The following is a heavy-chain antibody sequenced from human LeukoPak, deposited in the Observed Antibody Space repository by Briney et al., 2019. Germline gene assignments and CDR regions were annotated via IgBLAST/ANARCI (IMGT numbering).Heavy chain of an antibody. CDR2: ISTDNGDT. V-gene: IGHV1-18*04. Sequence: GASVKVSCKASGYIFAGYYMHWVRQAPGQGLEWMGWISTDNGDTNYAQKLQGRVTMTTDTSTSTAYMELRSLRSDDTAVYYCAREGLGELTLDCWGQGALVTVSS. J-gene: IGHJ4*02. CDR3: AREGLGELTLDC. CDR1: GYIFAGYY. D-gene: IGHD3-16*01.